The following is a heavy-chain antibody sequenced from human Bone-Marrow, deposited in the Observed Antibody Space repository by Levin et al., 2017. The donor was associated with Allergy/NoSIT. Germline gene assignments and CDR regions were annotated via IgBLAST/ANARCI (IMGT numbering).Heavy chain of an antibody. Sequence: PGGSLRLSCAASGFTFSDYYMSWIRQAPGKGLEWVSYISSSGSTIYYADSVKGRFTISRDNAKNSLYLQMNSLRAEDTAVYYCARGTQNYDFWSGYLPPAHYYYYYGMDVWGQGTTVTVSS. CDR1: GFTFSDYY. CDR2: ISSSGSTI. D-gene: IGHD3-3*01. J-gene: IGHJ6*02. V-gene: IGHV3-11*01. CDR3: ARGTQNYDFWSGYLPPAHYYYYYGMDV.